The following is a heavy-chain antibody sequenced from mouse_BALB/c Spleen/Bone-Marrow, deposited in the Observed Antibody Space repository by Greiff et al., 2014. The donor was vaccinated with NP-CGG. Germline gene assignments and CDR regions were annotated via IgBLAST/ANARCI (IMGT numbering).Heavy chain of an antibody. CDR3: ATWLLPYGLDY. J-gene: IGHJ4*01. CDR2: IDPANGNT. V-gene: IGHV14-3*02. Sequence: VQLKESGAELVKPGASVKLSCTASGFNIKDTYMHWVKQRPEQGLEWIGRIDPANGNTKYDPKFQGKATITADTSSNTAYLQLSSLTSEDTAVYYCATWLLPYGLDYWGQGASVTVSS. CDR1: GFNIKDTY. D-gene: IGHD2-3*01.